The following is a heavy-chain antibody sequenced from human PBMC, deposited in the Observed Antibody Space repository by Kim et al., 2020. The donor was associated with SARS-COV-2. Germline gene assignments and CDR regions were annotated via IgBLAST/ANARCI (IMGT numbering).Heavy chain of an antibody. J-gene: IGHJ4*02. Sequence: YISSSGSTIYYADSVKGRFTISRDNAKNSLYLQMNSLRAEDTAVYYCAGGVGALDYWGQGTLVTVSS. CDR3: AGGVGALDY. V-gene: IGHV3-11*04. D-gene: IGHD1-26*01. CDR2: ISSSGSTI.